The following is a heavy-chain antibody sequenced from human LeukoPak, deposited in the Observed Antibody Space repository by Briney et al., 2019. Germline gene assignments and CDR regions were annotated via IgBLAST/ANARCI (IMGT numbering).Heavy chain of an antibody. CDR1: GFTFSSYA. J-gene: IGHJ5*02. CDR3: ARDLGPLDCSSTSCPYNWFDP. V-gene: IGHV3-30*04. CDR2: ISYDGSNK. Sequence: QTGGSLRLSCAASGFTFSSYAMHWVRQAPGKGLEWVAVISYDGSNKYYADSVKGPFTISRDNSKNTLYLQMNSLRAEDTAVYYCARDLGPLDCSSTSCPYNWFDPWGQGTLVTVSS. D-gene: IGHD2-2*01.